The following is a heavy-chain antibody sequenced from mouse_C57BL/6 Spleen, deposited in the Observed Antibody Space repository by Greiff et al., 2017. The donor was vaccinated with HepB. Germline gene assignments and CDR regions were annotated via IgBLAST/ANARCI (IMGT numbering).Heavy chain of an antibody. CDR3: ARGGPSYGSEVLY. J-gene: IGHJ2*01. Sequence: QVQLQQSGPELVKPGASVKLSCKASGYTFTSYDINWVKQRPGQGLEWIGWIYPRDGSTKYNEKFKGKATLTVDTSSSTAYMELHSLTSEDSAVYFCARGGPSYGSEVLYWGQGTTLTVSS. V-gene: IGHV1-85*01. CDR2: IYPRDGST. D-gene: IGHD1-1*01. CDR1: GYTFTSYD.